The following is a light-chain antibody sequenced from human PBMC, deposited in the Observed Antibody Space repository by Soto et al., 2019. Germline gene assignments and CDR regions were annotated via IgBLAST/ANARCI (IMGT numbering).Light chain of an antibody. CDR2: GAS. Sequence: IVLTQSPCTLSLSPGERATLSCRASQSVSNNYLAWYQQKPGQAPRLLIYGASSRATGIPDRFSGGGSGTDFTLTISRLEPEDFAVYYCQQFSSYPLTFGGGTKVDIK. J-gene: IGKJ4*01. CDR3: QQFSSYPLT. V-gene: IGKV3-20*01. CDR1: QSVSNNY.